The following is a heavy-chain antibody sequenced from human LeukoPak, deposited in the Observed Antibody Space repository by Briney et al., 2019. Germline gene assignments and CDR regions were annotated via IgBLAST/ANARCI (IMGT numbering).Heavy chain of an antibody. CDR3: ARGGVNVAAAGFDS. CDR2: ISSNGDRT. D-gene: IGHD6-13*01. V-gene: IGHV3-64*01. Sequence: GGSLRLSCAASGFTFGTYAMHWVRQGPGKVLEYVSSISSNGDRTYYANSVKGRCTISRDNSRNTLYLQMGSLRAEDMAVYYCARGGVNVAAAGFDSWGQGTLVTVSS. CDR1: GFTFGTYA. J-gene: IGHJ4*02.